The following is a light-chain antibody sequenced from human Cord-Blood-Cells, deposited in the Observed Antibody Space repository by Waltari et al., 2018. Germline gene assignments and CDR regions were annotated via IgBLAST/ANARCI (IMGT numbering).Light chain of an antibody. V-gene: IGLV2-8*01. J-gene: IGLJ2*01. CDR2: EVS. CDR1: SSDVGGYNY. CDR3: SSYAGSNNVV. Sequence: QSALTQPPSASGSPGQSVTISCTGTSSDVGGYNYVSCYQQHPGKAPKLMIYEVSKRPPGVPERFSGSKSGNTASLTVSGLQAEDEADYYCSSYAGSNNVVFGGGTKLTVL.